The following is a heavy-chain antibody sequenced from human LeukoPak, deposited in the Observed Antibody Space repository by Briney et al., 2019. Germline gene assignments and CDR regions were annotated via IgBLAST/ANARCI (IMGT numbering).Heavy chain of an antibody. J-gene: IGHJ6*02. CDR2: INHSGST. CDR3: ARTRKWDCSGGSCYSYYYYYYGMDV. Sequence: SETLSLTCAVYDGSFSGYYWSWIRQPPGKGLEWIGEINHSGSTNYNPSLKSRVTISVDASKNQFSLKLSSVTAADTAVYYCARTRKWDCSGGSCYSYYYYYYGMDVWGQGTTVTVSS. CDR1: DGSFSGYY. V-gene: IGHV4-34*01. D-gene: IGHD2-15*01.